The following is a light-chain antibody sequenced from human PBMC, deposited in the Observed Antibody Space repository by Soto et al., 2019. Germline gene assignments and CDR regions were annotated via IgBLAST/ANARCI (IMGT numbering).Light chain of an antibody. CDR1: SSDVGGYNY. J-gene: IGLJ1*01. Sequence: QSALTQPPSASGSPGQSVTISCTGTSSDVGGYNYVSWYQQHPGKAPKLMIYEVSKRPSGVPDRFSGSKSGNTASLTVSGLQAEDEADYYCSSYAGSNTRYVFGTGTQLTVL. V-gene: IGLV2-8*01. CDR3: SSYAGSNTRYV. CDR2: EVS.